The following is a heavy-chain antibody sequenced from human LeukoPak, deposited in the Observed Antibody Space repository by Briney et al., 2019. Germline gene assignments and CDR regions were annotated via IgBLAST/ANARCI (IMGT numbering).Heavy chain of an antibody. CDR1: EFSFSSYG. J-gene: IGHJ4*02. CDR2: LSGSGGST. Sequence: QTGRSLRLSCAASEFSFSSYGMHWVRQAPGKGLEWVSGLSGSGGSTYYADSVKGRFTISRDNAKNTLYLQMNSLRAEDTAVYYCARGPGSYDSRGYYGGFDFWGQGIRVTVSS. V-gene: IGHV3-23*01. D-gene: IGHD3-22*01. CDR3: ARGPGSYDSRGYYGGFDF.